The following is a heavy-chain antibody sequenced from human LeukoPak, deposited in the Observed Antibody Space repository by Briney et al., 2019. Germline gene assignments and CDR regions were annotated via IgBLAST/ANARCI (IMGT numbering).Heavy chain of an antibody. CDR1: GGSISSSSYY. J-gene: IGHJ4*02. CDR3: VWEGGGLGAANFGY. CDR2: VYYSGST. Sequence: SETLSLTCTVSGGSISSSSYYWGWIRQPPGKGLEWIGSVYYSGSTYKNPSLKSRVTTSVDTTKNQFSLKLSSVAAADTAVYYCVWEGGGLGAANFGYWGQGTLVTVSS. D-gene: IGHD1-26*01. V-gene: IGHV4-39*07.